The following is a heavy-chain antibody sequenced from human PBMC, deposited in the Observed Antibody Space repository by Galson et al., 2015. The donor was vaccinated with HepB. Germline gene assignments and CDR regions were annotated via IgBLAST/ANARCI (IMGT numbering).Heavy chain of an antibody. CDR3: ARDYASSWYFNHYYGMDV. Sequence: SLRLSCAASGFTFSSYAMHWVRQAPGKGLEWVAVISYDGSNKYYADSVKGRFTISRDNSKNTLYLQMNSLRAGDTAVYYCARDYASSWYFNHYYGMDVWGQGTTVTGAS. CDR2: ISYDGSNK. V-gene: IGHV3-30*04. CDR1: GFTFSSYA. J-gene: IGHJ6*02. D-gene: IGHD6-13*01.